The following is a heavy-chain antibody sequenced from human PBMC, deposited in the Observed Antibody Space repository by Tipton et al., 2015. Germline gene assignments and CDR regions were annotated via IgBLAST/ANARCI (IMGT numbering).Heavy chain of an antibody. Sequence: SLRLSCAGSGFTFSNFGLHWVRQAPGKGLEWVTVISSDGINKYYAESVKGRFTVSRDNAKNSLYLQMDSVRPEDTALYYCAKDFYGGNSGIQLDYWGQGTQVTVSS. D-gene: IGHD4-23*01. CDR2: ISSDGINK. CDR3: AKDFYGGNSGIQLDY. V-gene: IGHV3-30*01. J-gene: IGHJ4*02. CDR1: GFTFSNFG.